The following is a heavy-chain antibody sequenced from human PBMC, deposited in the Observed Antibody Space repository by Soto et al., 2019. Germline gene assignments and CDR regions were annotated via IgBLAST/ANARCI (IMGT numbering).Heavy chain of an antibody. V-gene: IGHV3-33*01. CDR1: GFTISTHG. CDR3: AAATTWNFHFHY. CDR2: IWYDGSNK. Sequence: QVQLVESGGGVVQPGTSLRLSCAASGFTISTHGMHWVRQAPGKGLEWVANIWYDGSNKFYADSVKGRFTISKDNSKNTLYVEMNSLRDEDTAVYYCAAATTWNFHFHYWGQGTQVTVSS. D-gene: IGHD1-7*01. J-gene: IGHJ4*02.